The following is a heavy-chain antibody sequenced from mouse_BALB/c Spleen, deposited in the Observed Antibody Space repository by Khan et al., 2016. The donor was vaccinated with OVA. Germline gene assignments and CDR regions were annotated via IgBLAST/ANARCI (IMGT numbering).Heavy chain of an antibody. J-gene: IGHJ2*01. CDR3: ARVYGGYFDY. D-gene: IGHD1-1*01. CDR2: ISYSGNT. CDR1: GYSITSDYA. V-gene: IGHV3-2*02. Sequence: EVQLQESGPGLVKPSQSLSLTCTVTGYSITSDYAWNWIRQFPGNKLEWMGFISYSGNTKSNPSLKSRFSITRATSKNQFFLHVNSVTIKDTATDYCARVYGGYFDYWGQGTTLTVSS.